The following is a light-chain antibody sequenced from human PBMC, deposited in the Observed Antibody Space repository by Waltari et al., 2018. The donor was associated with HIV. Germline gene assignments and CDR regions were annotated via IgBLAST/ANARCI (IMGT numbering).Light chain of an antibody. J-gene: IGKJ4*01. V-gene: IGKV3D-15*01. Sequence: EILMTQSPATLSVSPGERATLSCRTSQSVSNNLAWYQQRPGQAPRILIHGASTRATGIPARFSGSGSGTEFTLTISSLESEDFAVYYCQQYNNWPPLTFGGGTKVEIK. CDR1: QSVSNN. CDR2: GAS. CDR3: QQYNNWPPLT.